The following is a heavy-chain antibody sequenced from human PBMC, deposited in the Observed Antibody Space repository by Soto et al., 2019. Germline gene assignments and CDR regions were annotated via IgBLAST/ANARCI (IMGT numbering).Heavy chain of an antibody. Sequence: GGSLRLSCAASGFTFSSYAMSWVRQAPGKGLEWVSAISGSGGSTYYADSVKGRFTISRDNSKNTLYLQMNSLRAEDTAVYYCAKLYRPQYSSSSPGVLYWGQGTLVTVSS. CDR2: ISGSGGST. V-gene: IGHV3-23*01. J-gene: IGHJ4*02. D-gene: IGHD6-13*01. CDR3: AKLYRPQYSSSSPGVLY. CDR1: GFTFSSYA.